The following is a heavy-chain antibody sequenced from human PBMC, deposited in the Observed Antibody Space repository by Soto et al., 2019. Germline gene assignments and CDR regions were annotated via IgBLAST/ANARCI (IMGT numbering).Heavy chain of an antibody. Sequence: SETLSLTCTVSGGSISSGGYYWSWIRQHPGKGLEWIGYIYYSGSTYYNPSLKSRVTISVDTSKNQFSLFLSTMTAADTAIYYCAREGYVNTAERWGQGTQVTVS. CDR2: IYYSGST. J-gene: IGHJ4*02. CDR3: AREGYVNTAER. CDR1: GGSISSGGYY. D-gene: IGHD2-15*01. V-gene: IGHV4-31*03.